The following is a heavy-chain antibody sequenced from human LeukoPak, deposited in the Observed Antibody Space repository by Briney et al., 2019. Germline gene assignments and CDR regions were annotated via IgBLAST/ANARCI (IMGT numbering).Heavy chain of an antibody. D-gene: IGHD3-16*02. CDR1: GFSFSSYA. Sequence: GGSLRLSCAASGFSFSSYAMSWVRQAPGKGLEWVSGISSGGGSAYYADAVRGRFTISRDNSKNTLYLQMNSLSAEDTAVYYGAKDIVAPGLFFDYWGQGTLVTVSS. V-gene: IGHV3-23*01. J-gene: IGHJ4*02. CDR2: ISSGGGSA. CDR3: AKDIVAPGLFFDY.